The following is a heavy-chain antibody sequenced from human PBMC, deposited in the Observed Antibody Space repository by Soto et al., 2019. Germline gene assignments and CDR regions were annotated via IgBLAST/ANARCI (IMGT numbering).Heavy chain of an antibody. J-gene: IGHJ2*01. CDR1: GFTFDDYA. CDR3: AKGNGSGYPYWYFDL. V-gene: IGHV3-9*01. D-gene: IGHD3-22*01. CDR2: ISWNSGSI. Sequence: EVQLVESGGGLVQPGRSLRLSCAASGFTFDDYAMHWVRQAPGKGLEWVSGISWNSGSIGYADSVKGRFTISRDNAKNYLYLQMNSLRAEDTALYYCAKGNGSGYPYWYFDLWGRGTLVTVSS.